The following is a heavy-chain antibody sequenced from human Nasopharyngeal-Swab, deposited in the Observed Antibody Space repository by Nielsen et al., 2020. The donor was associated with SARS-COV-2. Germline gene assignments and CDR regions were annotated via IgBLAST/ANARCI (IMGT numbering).Heavy chain of an antibody. CDR3: VRDVAIVGATLDS. CDR2: IKSKTDGGTT. CDR1: GFTFSNAW. J-gene: IGHJ4*02. Sequence: GESLKISCAASGFTFSNAWMSWVRQAPGKGLEWVGRIKSKTDGGTTDYAAPVKGRFTISRDDSKNTLYLQMNSLRHEDTAVYYCVRDVAIVGATLDSWGQGTLVTVSS. D-gene: IGHD1-26*01. V-gene: IGHV3-15*01.